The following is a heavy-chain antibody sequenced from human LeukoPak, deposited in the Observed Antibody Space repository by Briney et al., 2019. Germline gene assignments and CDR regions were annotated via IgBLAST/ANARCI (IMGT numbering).Heavy chain of an antibody. D-gene: IGHD3-9*01. CDR2: IIPILGIA. J-gene: IGHJ4*02. CDR1: GGTFSSYA. Sequence: GASVKVSCKASGGTFSSYAISWVRQAPGQGLEWMGRIIPILGIANYAQRFQGRVTITADKSTSTAYMELSSLRSEDTAVYYRVATPLRYFDIAIDYWGQGTLVTVSS. CDR3: VATPLRYFDIAIDY. V-gene: IGHV1-69*04.